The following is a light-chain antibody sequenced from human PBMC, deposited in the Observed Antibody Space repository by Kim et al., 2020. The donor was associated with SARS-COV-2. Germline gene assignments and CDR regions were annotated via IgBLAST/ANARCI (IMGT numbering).Light chain of an antibody. Sequence: GQKVTISCSGSSSNIGSNFVSWYSQLPGTAPKFVIYDNNKRPSGIPDRFSGSKSGTSATLGITGLQTGDEADYYCGTWDDSLSAVVFGGGTQLTVL. V-gene: IGLV1-51*01. J-gene: IGLJ2*01. CDR3: GTWDDSLSAVV. CDR1: SSNIGSNF. CDR2: DNN.